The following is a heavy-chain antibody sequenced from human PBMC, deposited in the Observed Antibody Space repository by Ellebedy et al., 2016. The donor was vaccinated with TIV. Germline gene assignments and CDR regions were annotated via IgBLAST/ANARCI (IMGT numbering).Heavy chain of an antibody. CDR2: ISQSGST. D-gene: IGHD1-14*01. CDR1: GGSISSGDYS. CDR3: ARSNRNYFDY. Sequence: MPSETLSLTCAVSGGSISSGDYSWSWIRQPPGKGLEWIGYISQSGSTYYNPSLESRVTISGDRSQNQFSLKLTSVTAADTAVYFCARSNRNYFDYWGQGTLVTVSS. V-gene: IGHV4-30-2*01. J-gene: IGHJ4*02.